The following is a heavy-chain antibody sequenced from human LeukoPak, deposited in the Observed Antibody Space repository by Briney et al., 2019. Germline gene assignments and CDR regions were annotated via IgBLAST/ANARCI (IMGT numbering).Heavy chain of an antibody. CDR1: GGSISSYY. Sequence: PSETLSLTCTVSGGSISSYYWSWIRQPPGKGLEWIGYIYHSGSSNHNPSLKSRVTISVDTSKKQFSLKLSSVTAADTAVYYCARHGGRAAAGWGDNWFDPWGQGTLVTVSS. J-gene: IGHJ5*02. CDR2: IYHSGSS. V-gene: IGHV4-59*08. CDR3: ARHGGRAAAGWGDNWFDP. D-gene: IGHD6-13*01.